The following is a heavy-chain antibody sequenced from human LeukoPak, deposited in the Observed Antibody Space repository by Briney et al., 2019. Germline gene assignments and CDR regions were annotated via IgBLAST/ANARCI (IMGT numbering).Heavy chain of an antibody. J-gene: IGHJ5*02. CDR3: ARHYYGSGINWFDP. D-gene: IGHD3-10*01. Sequence: SETLSLTCTVSGDSISSSSYYWGRVPQPPGKGLEWIVSIYNSESTYYNPDLKSRVTISVDTSKNQSSLILYSVTAADAAVYYCARHYYGSGINWFDPWGQGTLVTVSS. V-gene: IGHV4-39*01. CDR1: GDSISSSSYY. CDR2: IYNSEST.